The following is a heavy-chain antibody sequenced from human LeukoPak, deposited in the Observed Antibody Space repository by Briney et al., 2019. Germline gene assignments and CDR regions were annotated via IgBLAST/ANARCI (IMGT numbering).Heavy chain of an antibody. CDR2: IYYSGST. D-gene: IGHD3-3*01. CDR1: GGSISSSSYY. J-gene: IGHJ4*02. V-gene: IGHV4-39*07. CDR3: ARAKGRYDFWSGHSGQLETYYFDY. Sequence: SETLSLTCTVSGGSISSSSYYWGWIRQPPGKGLEWIGSIYYSGSTYYNPSLKSRVTISVDTSKNQFSLKLSSATAADTAVSYCARAKGRYDFWSGHSGQLETYYFDYWGQGTLVTVSS.